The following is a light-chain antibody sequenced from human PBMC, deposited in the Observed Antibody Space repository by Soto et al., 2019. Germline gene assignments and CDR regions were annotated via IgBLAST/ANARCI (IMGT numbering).Light chain of an antibody. J-gene: IGKJ4*01. V-gene: IGKV1-33*01. Sequence: DIQMNQSPSSLSASVGDRVTITCQASQDIAKFLNWYQQKPGKAPKLLIYDASILETGVPSRFGGCGSGTDFTFTITSLQSEDTATYYCQQYDNLPLTFGGGTNVEIK. CDR1: QDIAKF. CDR2: DAS. CDR3: QQYDNLPLT.